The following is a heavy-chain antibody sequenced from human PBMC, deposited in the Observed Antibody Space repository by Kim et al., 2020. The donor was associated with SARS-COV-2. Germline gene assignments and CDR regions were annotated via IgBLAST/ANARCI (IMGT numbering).Heavy chain of an antibody. J-gene: IGHJ6*02. CDR2: QDGSEK. Sequence: QDGSEKYYVDSVKGRFTSSRDNAKNSLYLQMNSLRAEDTAVYYCARGVDVWGQGTTVTVSS. CDR3: ARGVDV. V-gene: IGHV3-7*01.